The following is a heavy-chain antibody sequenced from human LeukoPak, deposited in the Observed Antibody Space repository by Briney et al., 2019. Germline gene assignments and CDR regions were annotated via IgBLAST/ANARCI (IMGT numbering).Heavy chain of an antibody. CDR3: ARDRPHEFHLYYDSSGSKGAFDY. J-gene: IGHJ4*02. V-gene: IGHV1-18*01. CDR2: ISAYNGNT. CDR1: GYTFTSYG. Sequence: GASVKVSCKASGYTFTSYGISWVRRAPGQGLEWMGWISAYNGNTNYAQKLQGRVTMTTDTSTSTAYMELRSLRSDDTAVYYCARDRPHEFHLYYDSSGSKGAFDYWGQGTLVTVSS. D-gene: IGHD3-22*01.